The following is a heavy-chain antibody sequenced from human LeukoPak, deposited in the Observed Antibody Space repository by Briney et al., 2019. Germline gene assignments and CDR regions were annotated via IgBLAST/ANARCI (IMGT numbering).Heavy chain of an antibody. D-gene: IGHD3-10*01. J-gene: IGHJ4*02. CDR1: GFIFSDAW. V-gene: IGHV3-30*18. CDR3: AKARGAYYYGSGPSYFDY. CDR2: ISYDGSNK. Sequence: GGSLRLSCAASGFIFSDAWMTWVRQAPGKGLEWVAVISYDGSNKDYADSVKGRFTISRDNSKNTLYLQMNSLRAEDTALYYCAKARGAYYYGSGPSYFDYWGQGTLVTVSS.